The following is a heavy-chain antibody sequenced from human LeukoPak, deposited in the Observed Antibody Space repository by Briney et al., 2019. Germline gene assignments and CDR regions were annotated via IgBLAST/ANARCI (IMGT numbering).Heavy chain of an antibody. V-gene: IGHV4-61*01. CDR1: GGSVSSGISY. D-gene: IGHD5-24*01. CDR3: ARHFGRDGDDVWAFYFDY. CDR2: ISYIGST. Sequence: PSETLSLTCSVSGGSVSSGISYWSWIRQSPGKGLEWIGYISYIGSTIYNPSLDRRVTMSVDRSKNQFSLNLRSVTAADTAVYYCARHFGRDGDDVWAFYFDYWGQGSLVTVSS. J-gene: IGHJ4*02.